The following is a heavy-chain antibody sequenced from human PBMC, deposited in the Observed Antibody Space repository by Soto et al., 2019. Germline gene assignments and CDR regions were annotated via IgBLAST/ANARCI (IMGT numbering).Heavy chain of an antibody. CDR3: AKGVSTSWLRDGFDI. CDR1: GISFENYA. CDR2: ISSNSGSL. D-gene: IGHD2-2*01. Sequence: QLVESGGGLVQPGRSLRLSCAGSGISFENYAMHWVRQAPGRGLEWVSGISSNSGSLGYADSVKGRFTISRDNAKKLLYLEMNSLGAEDTALYYCAKGVSTSWLRDGFDIWGQGIMVTASS. V-gene: IGHV3-9*01. J-gene: IGHJ3*02.